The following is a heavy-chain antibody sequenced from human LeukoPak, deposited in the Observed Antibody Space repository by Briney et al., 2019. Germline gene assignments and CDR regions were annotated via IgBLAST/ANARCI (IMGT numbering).Heavy chain of an antibody. CDR2: ISGSGGST. V-gene: IGHV3-23*01. Sequence: GGSLRLSCAASGFTFSSYAMSWVRQAPGKGLEWVSAISGSGGSTYYADSVKGRFTISRDNSKNTLYLQMNSLRAEDTAVYYCAKDWAYSYGLSRDYWGQGTLVTVSS. CDR1: GFTFSSYA. CDR3: AKDWAYSYGLSRDY. J-gene: IGHJ4*02. D-gene: IGHD5-18*01.